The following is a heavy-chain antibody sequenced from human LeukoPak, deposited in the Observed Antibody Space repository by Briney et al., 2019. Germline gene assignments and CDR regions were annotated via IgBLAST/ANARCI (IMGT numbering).Heavy chain of an antibody. D-gene: IGHD3-22*01. V-gene: IGHV3-15*01. J-gene: IGHJ4*02. CDR1: GFTFRNAW. CDR3: ARGDDSSGHPDY. CDR2: VKSRTDGGTA. Sequence: GGSLRLSCAASGFTFRNAWMSWVSHAPGKGLEWVGRVKSRTDGGTAEYAAPVKGRFTISRDDSRNTLYLEINSLTTEDTAVYYCARGDDSSGHPDYWGQGTLVTVSS.